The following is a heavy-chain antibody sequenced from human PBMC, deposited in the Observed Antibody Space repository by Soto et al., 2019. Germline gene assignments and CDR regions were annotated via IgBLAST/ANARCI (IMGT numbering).Heavy chain of an antibody. CDR2: ISGTAGRT. CDR1: GFIFTKNA. Sequence: LESGGGLVQPGGSLRLSCQASGFIFTKNAVAWVRQAPGKGLEWLSGISGTAGRTYYADSVKGRIIISRDTSKNTVYLQMNSLRAEDTAIYYCAGRTVATSWTLDIWGQGTTVTVSS. J-gene: IGHJ3*02. D-gene: IGHD5-12*01. V-gene: IGHV3-23*01. CDR3: AGRTVATSWTLDI.